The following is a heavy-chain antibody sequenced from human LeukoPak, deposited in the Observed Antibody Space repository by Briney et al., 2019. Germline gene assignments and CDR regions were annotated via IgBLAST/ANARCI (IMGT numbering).Heavy chain of an antibody. CDR3: ARARIAVSYFDY. D-gene: IGHD6-6*01. CDR1: GGSISSYY. J-gene: IGHJ4*02. Sequence: SETLSLTCTVSGGSISSYYWSWIRQPPGKGLEWIGYVYYTGSTNHNPSLRSRVTISVDTSNNQFSLKMRSVTAADTAVYYCARARIAVSYFDYWGQGALVTVSS. V-gene: IGHV4-59*01. CDR2: VYYTGST.